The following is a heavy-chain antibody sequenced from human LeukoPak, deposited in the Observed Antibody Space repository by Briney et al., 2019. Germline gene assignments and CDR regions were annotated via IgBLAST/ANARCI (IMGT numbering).Heavy chain of an antibody. D-gene: IGHD1-1*01. Sequence: KASETLSLTCTVSGGSISSSSYYWGWIRQPPGKGLEWIGSIYYSGSTYYNPSLKSRVTISVDTSKNQFSLKLSSVTAADTAVYYCASVPWNDVSGHNGWFDPWGQGTLVTVSS. V-gene: IGHV4-39*01. CDR2: IYYSGST. CDR1: GGSISSSSYY. CDR3: ASVPWNDVSGHNGWFDP. J-gene: IGHJ5*02.